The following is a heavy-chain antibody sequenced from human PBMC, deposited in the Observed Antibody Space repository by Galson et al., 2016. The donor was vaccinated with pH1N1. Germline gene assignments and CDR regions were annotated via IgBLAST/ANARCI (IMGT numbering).Heavy chain of an antibody. CDR1: GVSISNTNYY. CDR2: IYYTGNT. V-gene: IGHV4-39*01. D-gene: IGHD3-10*01. J-gene: IGHJ4*02. Sequence: ETLSLTCSVSGVSISNTNYYWGWIRQPPGKGLERIANIYYTGNTYYDASLQSRVTISVVTSKNQFSLKVKSVIAADTAVYYCARLWYGEYIDYWGQGTRVSVSS. CDR3: ARLWYGEYIDY.